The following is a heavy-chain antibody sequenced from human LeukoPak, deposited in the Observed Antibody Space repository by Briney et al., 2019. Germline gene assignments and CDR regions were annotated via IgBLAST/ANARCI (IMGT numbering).Heavy chain of an antibody. J-gene: IGHJ6*03. CDR3: ARVSWQWGSTTDQTLRHYYYYYMHV. D-gene: IGHD6-19*01. V-gene: IGHV1-2*06. CDR1: GYTFTGYY. CDR2: INPNSGGT. Sequence: GASVKVSCKASGYTFTGYYMHWVRQAPGQGLEWMGRINPNSGGTNYAQKFPGRVTMTRDTSISTAYMELSRLRSDDTAVYYCARVSWQWGSTTDQTLRHYYYYYMHVWGKGTTDSVSS.